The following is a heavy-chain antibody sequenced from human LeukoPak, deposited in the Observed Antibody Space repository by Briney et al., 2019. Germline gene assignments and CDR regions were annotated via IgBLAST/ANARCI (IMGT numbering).Heavy chain of an antibody. D-gene: IGHD1-7*01. CDR3: ARRGWNYGYVDY. CDR2: IFDAGRT. CDR1: GFTVGDTY. Sequence: GGSLRLSCAASGFTVGDTYMRWVRQAAGKGWQWVSTIFDAGRTTYADSVQGRFTISRDSYMNTLFLQMNSLRADDTAVYSCARRGWNYGYVDYWGQGILVTVSS. J-gene: IGHJ4*02. V-gene: IGHV3-53*01.